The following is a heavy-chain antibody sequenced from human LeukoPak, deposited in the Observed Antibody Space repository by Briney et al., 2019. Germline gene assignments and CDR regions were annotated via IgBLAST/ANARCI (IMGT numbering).Heavy chain of an antibody. CDR2: INHNGNVN. CDR3: ARGGGLDV. Sequence: GGSLRLSCATSGFTFSNAWMNWVRQAPGKGLEWVASINHNGNVNYYVDSVKGRFTISRDNAKNSLYLQMSNLRAEDTAVYFCARGGGLDVWGQGATVTVSS. V-gene: IGHV3-7*03. J-gene: IGHJ6*02. CDR1: GFTFSNAW. D-gene: IGHD3-16*01.